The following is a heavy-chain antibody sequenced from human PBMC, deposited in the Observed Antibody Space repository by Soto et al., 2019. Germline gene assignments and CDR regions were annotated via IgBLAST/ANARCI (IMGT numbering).Heavy chain of an antibody. D-gene: IGHD3-3*01. CDR3: AKDGILELLDP. V-gene: IGHV3-23*01. CDR2: ISGSGGST. J-gene: IGHJ5*02. CDR1: GFTFSSYA. Sequence: GGSLRLSCAASGFTFSSYAMSWVRQAPGKGLEWVSAISGSGGSTYYADSVKGRLTISRDNSKNTLYLQMNSMRAEDTAVYYTAKDGILELLDPWGQGTLVTVSS.